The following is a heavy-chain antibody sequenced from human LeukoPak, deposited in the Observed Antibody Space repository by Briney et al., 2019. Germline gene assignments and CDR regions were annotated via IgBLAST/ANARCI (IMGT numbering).Heavy chain of an antibody. D-gene: IGHD1-1*01. Sequence: GGSLRLSCTASGFTLSNYWMTWVRQAPGKGLEWVAKIQKDESEAYYVDSLKGRFTISGDNAENSLSLQMHNLRAEDTAVYSCARAGVTNQLGETYWYFDLWGRGTLVTVSS. CDR3: ARAGVTNQLGETYWYFDL. CDR1: GFTLSNYW. CDR2: IQKDESEA. V-gene: IGHV3-7*01. J-gene: IGHJ2*01.